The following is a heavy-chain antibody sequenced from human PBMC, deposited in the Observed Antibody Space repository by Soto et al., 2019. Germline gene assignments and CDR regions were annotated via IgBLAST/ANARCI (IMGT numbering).Heavy chain of an antibody. J-gene: IGHJ3*02. CDR2: ISYDGSNK. D-gene: IGHD6-19*01. Sequence: GGSLRLSCAASGFTFSSYGMHWVRQAPGKGLEWVAVISYDGSNKYYADSVKGRFTISRDNSKNTLYLQMNSLRAEDTAVYYCANTDAYSSGWYEMNDAFDIWGQGTMVTVSS. CDR1: GFTFSSYG. V-gene: IGHV3-30*18. CDR3: ANTDAYSSGWYEMNDAFDI.